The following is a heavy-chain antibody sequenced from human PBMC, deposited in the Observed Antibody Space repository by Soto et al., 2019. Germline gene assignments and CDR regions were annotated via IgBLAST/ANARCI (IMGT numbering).Heavy chain of an antibody. CDR2: INHSGST. J-gene: IGHJ6*04. V-gene: IGHV4-34*01. CDR3: AIVTGRYYYGMDV. Sequence: QVQLQQWGAGLLKPSETLSLTCAVYGGSFSGYYWSWIRQPPGKGLEWIGEINHSGSTNYNPSPTSRVTISADTSKNQSSLKLSSVTAADTAVYYCAIVTGRYYYGMDVWGSGNRVTVPS. CDR1: GGSFSGYY.